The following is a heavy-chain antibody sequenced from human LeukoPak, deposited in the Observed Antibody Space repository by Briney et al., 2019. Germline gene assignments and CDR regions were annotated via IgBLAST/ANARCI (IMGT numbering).Heavy chain of an antibody. D-gene: IGHD2-21*01. Sequence: SSETLSLTCTVSGGSITSYYWAWLRQPPEKGLEWIGYVYYSGYSNYNPSLKSRVSMSVDTSMNQFSLKLASVTAADTAVYYCARHSIASDGARLFDYWGRGTLVTVSS. J-gene: IGHJ4*02. CDR2: VYYSGYS. V-gene: IGHV4-59*08. CDR3: ARHSIASDGARLFDY. CDR1: GGSITSYY.